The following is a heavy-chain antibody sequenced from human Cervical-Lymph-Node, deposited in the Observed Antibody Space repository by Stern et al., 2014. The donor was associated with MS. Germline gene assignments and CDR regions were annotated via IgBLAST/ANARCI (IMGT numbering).Heavy chain of an antibody. Sequence: QVQLVQYGTEVTKTGSSVKVSCKASGGTFSKFPSRWVRQAPGQGLEWMGGIFPGCRTPTYAQDFRGSVTFPADVSTSTVYMELISLRSYDTAVYYCALSSETSDRCYSLGYDLWGQGTLVTLSS. V-gene: IGHV1-69*01. J-gene: IGHJ5*02. CDR2: IFPGCRTP. CDR3: ALSSETSDRCYSLGYDL. D-gene: IGHD1-14*01. CDR1: GGTFSKFP.